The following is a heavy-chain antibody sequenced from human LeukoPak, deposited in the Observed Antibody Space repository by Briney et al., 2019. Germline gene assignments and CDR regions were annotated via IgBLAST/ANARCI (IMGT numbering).Heavy chain of an antibody. Sequence: PGGPLRLSCTVSGFTVSSNSMSWVRQAPGKGLEWVSFIYSDNTHYADSVKGRFTISRDNAKSSVFLQMNSLRAEDTAVYYCARDSGDWDAFDIWGQGTMVTVSS. CDR2: IYSDNT. CDR1: GFTVSSNS. D-gene: IGHD2-21*01. CDR3: ARDSGDWDAFDI. J-gene: IGHJ3*02. V-gene: IGHV3-53*01.